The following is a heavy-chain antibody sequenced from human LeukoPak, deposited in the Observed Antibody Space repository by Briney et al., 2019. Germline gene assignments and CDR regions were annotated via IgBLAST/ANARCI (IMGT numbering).Heavy chain of an antibody. D-gene: IGHD1-26*01. J-gene: IGHJ4*02. CDR1: GFTFSSYW. V-gene: IGHV3-74*01. Sequence: GGSLRLSCAASGFTFSSYWMHWVRQAPGKGLVWVSRINSDGSSTSYADSVKGRFTISRDNAKNTLYLQMNSLRAEDTAVYYCAREWWGASTRRYFDYWGQGTLVTVSS. CDR3: AREWWGASTRRYFDY. CDR2: INSDGSST.